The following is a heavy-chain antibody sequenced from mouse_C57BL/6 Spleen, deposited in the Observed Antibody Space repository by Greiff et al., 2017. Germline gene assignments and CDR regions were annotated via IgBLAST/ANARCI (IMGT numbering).Heavy chain of an antibody. CDR2: ISYSGST. V-gene: IGHV3-1*01. Sequence: EVHLVESGPGMVKPSQSLSLTCTVTGYSITSGYDWHWIRHFPGNKLEWMGYISYSGSTKYNQSLKSRISITHDTSKNHFFLKLNSVTTEDTATYYCARDDYEGAWFAYWGPGTLVTVSA. CDR1: GYSITSGYD. J-gene: IGHJ3*01. CDR3: ARDDYEGAWFAY. D-gene: IGHD2-4*01.